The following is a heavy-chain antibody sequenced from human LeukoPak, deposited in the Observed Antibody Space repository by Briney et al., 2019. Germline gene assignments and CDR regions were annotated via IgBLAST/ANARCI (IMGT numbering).Heavy chain of an antibody. J-gene: IGHJ6*03. CDR3: TTPTYYDFWSGYLGYYYMDV. V-gene: IGHV3-23*01. CDR2: ISGSGGST. Sequence: PGGSLRLSCAASGFTFSTYAMSWVRQAPGKGLEWVSAISGSGGSTYYADSVKGRFTISRDNSKNTLYLQMNSLRAEDTAVYYCTTPTYYDFWSGYLGYYYMDVWGKGTTVTVSS. CDR1: GFTFSTYA. D-gene: IGHD3-3*01.